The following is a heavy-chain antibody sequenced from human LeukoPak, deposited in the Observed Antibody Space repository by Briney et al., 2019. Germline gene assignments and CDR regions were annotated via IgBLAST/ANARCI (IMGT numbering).Heavy chain of an antibody. D-gene: IGHD3-10*02. J-gene: IGHJ6*04. CDR1: GFSLSRYD. CDR2: IKSDGST. Sequence: QAGGSLRLSCAASGFSLSRYDMHWVRQTPGKGLVWVSRIKSDGSTIYADSVKGRFTISRDNAKNSLYLQMNSLRAEDTAVYYCAELGITMIGGVWGKGITVTISS. CDR3: AELGITMIGGV. V-gene: IGHV3-74*01.